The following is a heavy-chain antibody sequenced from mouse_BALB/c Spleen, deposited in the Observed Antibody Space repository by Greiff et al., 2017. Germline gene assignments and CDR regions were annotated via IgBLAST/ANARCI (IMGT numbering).Heavy chain of an antibody. CDR1: GFTFSSFG. CDR3: ARYDGKRAMDY. CDR2: ISSGSSTI. V-gene: IGHV5-17*02. D-gene: IGHD2-3*01. J-gene: IGHJ4*01. Sequence: DVKLVESGGGLVQPGGSRKLSCAASGFTFSSFGMHWVRQAPEKGLEWVAYISSGSSTIYYADTVKGRFTISRDNTKNTLFLQMTSLRSEDTAMYYCARYDGKRAMDYWGQGTSVTVSS.